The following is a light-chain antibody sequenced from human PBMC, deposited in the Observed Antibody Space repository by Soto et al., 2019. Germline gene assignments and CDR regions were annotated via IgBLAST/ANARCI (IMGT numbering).Light chain of an antibody. CDR2: DDN. J-gene: IGLJ1*01. CDR1: SSNIGGNS. V-gene: IGLV1-51*01. CDR3: GSWDSSMSAYV. Sequence: QAVLTQPPSVSAPPGQKVTISCSGSSSNIGGNSVSWYQQLPGTSPKLLLYDDNKRPSGIPDRFSGSKSGTSATLGITGFQTGDEADYYCGSWDSSMSAYVFGTGTKVTVL.